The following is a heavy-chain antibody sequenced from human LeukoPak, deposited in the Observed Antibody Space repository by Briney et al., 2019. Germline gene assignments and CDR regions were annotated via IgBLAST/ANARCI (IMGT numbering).Heavy chain of an antibody. V-gene: IGHV4-34*01. CDR3: ARWNSNYYDAYGRRFDP. CDR2: ISHSGST. D-gene: IGHD3-22*01. J-gene: IGHJ5*02. CDR1: GGSFSDYY. Sequence: PSETLSLTCAVYGGSFSDYYWSWIRQPPGKGLEWIGQISHSGSTNYNPSLESRITISIDTSKNQFSLKLTYVTAADTAVYYCARWNSNYYDAYGRRFDPWGQGTQVTVSS.